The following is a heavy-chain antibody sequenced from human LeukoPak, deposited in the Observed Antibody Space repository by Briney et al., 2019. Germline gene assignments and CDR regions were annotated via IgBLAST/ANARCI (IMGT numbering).Heavy chain of an antibody. CDR1: GGSISSGGYS. CDR2: IYHSGST. V-gene: IGHV4-30-2*01. J-gene: IGHJ4*02. Sequence: PSETLSLTCAVSGGSISSGGYSWRWIRQPPGKGLEWIGYIYHSGSTYYNPSLKSRVTISVDRSKNQFSLKLSSVTAADTAVYYCARAQTSMEYYFDYWGQGTLVTVSS. CDR3: ARAQTSMEYYFDY. D-gene: IGHD2/OR15-2a*01.